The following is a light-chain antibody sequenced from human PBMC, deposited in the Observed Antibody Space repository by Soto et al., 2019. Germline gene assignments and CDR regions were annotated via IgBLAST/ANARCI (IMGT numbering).Light chain of an antibody. CDR1: QSVSSSY. V-gene: IGKV3-20*01. J-gene: IGKJ2*03. CDR3: QQYGNSIYS. CDR2: GAY. Sequence: EIVLTQSPGTLSLSPGERATLSCRATQSVSSSYLAWYQQKPGQAPRLLIYGAYIRATGIPDRFSGSGSGKDFTLTITKLEPEDLAVYYCQQYGNSIYSFGQGTKLEIK.